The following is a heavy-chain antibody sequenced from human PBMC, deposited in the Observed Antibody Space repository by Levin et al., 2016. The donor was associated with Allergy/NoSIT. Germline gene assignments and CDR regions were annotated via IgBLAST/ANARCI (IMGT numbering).Heavy chain of an antibody. CDR1: GFTFSSYS. CDR3: ARVKIAAAGTCYDS. D-gene: IGHD6-13*01. J-gene: IGHJ4*02. V-gene: IGHV3-64*01. CDR2: LVVMGIG. Sequence: GGSLRLSCAASGFTFSSYSMHWVRRLQGRDWNMFQLLVVMGIGYIMQNSVKGRFTISRDNSKNTLYLQMGSLRAEDMAVYYCARVKIAAAGTCYDSWGQGTLVTVSS.